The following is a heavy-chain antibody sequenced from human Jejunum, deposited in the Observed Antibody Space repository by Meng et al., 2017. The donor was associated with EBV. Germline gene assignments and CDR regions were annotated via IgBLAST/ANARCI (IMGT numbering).Heavy chain of an antibody. Sequence: LQQWAAGLLQPAEPRSPPCAVYGGSFRNYYWTWIRQPPGKGLEWIGEINHGGGAIYNPSLKSRVTISVDTSKNQFSLKLSSVTAADTAVYYCARLGGYASGTYYPIDPWGQGTLVTVSS. V-gene: IGHV4-34*01. CDR3: ARLGGYASGTYYPIDP. CDR1: GGSFRNYY. D-gene: IGHD3-10*01. CDR2: INHGGGA. J-gene: IGHJ5*02.